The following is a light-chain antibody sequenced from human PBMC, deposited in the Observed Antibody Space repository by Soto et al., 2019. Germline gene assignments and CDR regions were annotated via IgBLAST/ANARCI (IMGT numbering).Light chain of an antibody. V-gene: IGKV3-20*01. J-gene: IGKJ4*01. Sequence: EIVLTQSPGTLSLSPGERATLSCRASQSVSSTYLAWYQQKPGQAPSLLIYGASRRATGIPDRFSGSGSGTDFTLTISRLEPEDLAGHYCQEYERSPTTFGGGTKVEIK. CDR2: GAS. CDR1: QSVSSTY. CDR3: QEYERSPTT.